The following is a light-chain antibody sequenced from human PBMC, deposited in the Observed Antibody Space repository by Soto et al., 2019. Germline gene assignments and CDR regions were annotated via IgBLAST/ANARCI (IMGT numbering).Light chain of an antibody. CDR3: LHYKDWPRWT. CDR1: QSVSSD. J-gene: IGKJ1*01. V-gene: IGKV3-15*01. CDR2: GAP. Sequence: EIVLTQSPATLSVSPGGRATLSCRASQSVSSDLAWYQQQPGQAPRLLIYGAPTTATGIPARFSGSGSGTEFTLTIDSLQSEDFAVYYCLHYKDWPRWTFGQGTKVEVK.